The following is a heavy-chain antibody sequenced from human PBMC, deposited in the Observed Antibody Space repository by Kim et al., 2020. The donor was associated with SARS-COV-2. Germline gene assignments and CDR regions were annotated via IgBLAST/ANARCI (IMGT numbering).Heavy chain of an antibody. D-gene: IGHD2-2*02. V-gene: IGHV3-23*03. CDR1: GFTFSAYA. Sequence: GSLRLSCAASGFTFSAYAMSWVRQAPGKGLEWVSLIYSGGSSTYYADSVKGRFTISRDNSKNTLDLQLNSLRAEDTAVYFCAKEDYCSRSSCYRHFDLW. CDR2: IYSGGSST. J-gene: IGHJ2*01. CDR3: AKEDYCSRSSCYRHFDL.